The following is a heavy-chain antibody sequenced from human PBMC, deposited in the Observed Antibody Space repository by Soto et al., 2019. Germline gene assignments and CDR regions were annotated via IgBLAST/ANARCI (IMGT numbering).Heavy chain of an antibody. D-gene: IGHD2-15*01. J-gene: IGHJ4*02. CDR1: GGSFSGYY. V-gene: IGHV4-34*01. Sequence: PSETLSLTCAVYGGSFSGYYWSWIRQPPGKGLEWIGEINHSGSTNYNPSLKSRVTISVDTSKNQFSLKLSSVTAADTAVYYCARGLFDGRNDYWGQGTLVTVSS. CDR2: INHSGST. CDR3: ARGLFDGRNDY.